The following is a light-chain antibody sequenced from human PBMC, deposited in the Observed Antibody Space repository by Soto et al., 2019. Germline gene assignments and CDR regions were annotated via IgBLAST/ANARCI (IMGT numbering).Light chain of an antibody. J-gene: IGKJ2*01. V-gene: IGKV1-5*03. CDR2: TAS. CDR1: QNVSNW. CDR3: QYYSKEST. Sequence: DVEMTQSPSTLPTSIGDRVTINCRASQNVSNWLAWYQQKPGKAPKLLIYTASRVESGVPSRFSASGSGTDFTLTSNRLQSDDFATYCYQYYSKESTFGQGTKLEIK.